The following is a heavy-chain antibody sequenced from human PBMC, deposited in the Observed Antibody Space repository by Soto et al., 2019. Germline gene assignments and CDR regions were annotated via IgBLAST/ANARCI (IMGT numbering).Heavy chain of an antibody. J-gene: IGHJ4*02. Sequence: ASVKVSCKASGYTFTSYGISWVRQAPGQGLEWMGWISAYNGNTNYAQKLQGRVTMTTDTSTSTAYMELRSLRSDDTAVYYCARLRFLEWLLLREGGTFDYWGQGTLVTVSS. V-gene: IGHV1-18*01. D-gene: IGHD3-3*01. CDR3: ARLRFLEWLLLREGGTFDY. CDR2: ISAYNGNT. CDR1: GYTFTSYG.